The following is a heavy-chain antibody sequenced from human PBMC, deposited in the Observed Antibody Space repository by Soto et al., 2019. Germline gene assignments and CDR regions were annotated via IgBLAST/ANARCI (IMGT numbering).Heavy chain of an antibody. CDR2: IGGGDDDR. V-gene: IGHV3-23*01. J-gene: IGHJ3*01. Sequence: EVQLLESGGGLVQPGGSLRLSCAASGFTFNYFAMSWVRQAPGKGLEWVSSIGGGDDDRFYPDSVKGRFTISRDNSKNTVYLQMTNLRAEDTALYFCAKDREDHNSVWDVFDVWGQGTVVTVSS. D-gene: IGHD1-20*01. CDR1: GFTFNYFA. CDR3: AKDREDHNSVWDVFDV.